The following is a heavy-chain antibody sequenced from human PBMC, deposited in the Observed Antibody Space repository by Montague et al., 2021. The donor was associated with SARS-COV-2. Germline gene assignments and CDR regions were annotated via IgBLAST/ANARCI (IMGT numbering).Heavy chain of an antibody. J-gene: IGHJ1*01. D-gene: IGHD3-3*01. CDR2: IYYSGST. CDR1: GGSISSSSYY. Sequence: SETLSLTCTVSGGSISSSSYYWGWIRQPPGKGLEWIGSIYYSGSTYYNPSLKSRVTISVDTSKNQFSLRLSSVTAADTAVYYCARHARGGSTIFGVVIEYFQHWGQGTLVTVSS. CDR3: ARHARGGSTIFGVVIEYFQH. V-gene: IGHV4-39*01.